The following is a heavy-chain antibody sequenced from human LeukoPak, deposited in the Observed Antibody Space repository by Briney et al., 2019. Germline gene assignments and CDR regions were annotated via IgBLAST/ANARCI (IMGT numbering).Heavy chain of an antibody. CDR3: ARGSDTAAGLY. J-gene: IGHJ4*02. V-gene: IGHV4-34*01. Sequence: KPSETLSLTCAVYGGSFSGYYWSWIRQPPGKGLEWIGEINHSGTTNYNPSIKSRVSISVDSSKNQFSLKVSSVTAADTAVYYCARGSDTAAGLYWGQGTLVTVSS. CDR1: GGSFSGYY. D-gene: IGHD6-13*01. CDR2: INHSGTT.